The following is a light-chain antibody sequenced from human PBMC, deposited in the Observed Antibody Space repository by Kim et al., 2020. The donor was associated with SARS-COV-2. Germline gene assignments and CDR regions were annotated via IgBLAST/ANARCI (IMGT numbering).Light chain of an antibody. CDR3: QQSHSTPYT. CDR2: STS. V-gene: IGKV1-39*01. Sequence: DIQMTQSPSSLSASVGDRVTITCRASQSITSYFNWYQQKPGKAPKLLIYSTSSLQSGVPSRFSGSGSGTDFTLTISSLQPEDFATYYCQQSHSTPYTFGQGTKLEI. J-gene: IGKJ2*01. CDR1: QSITSY.